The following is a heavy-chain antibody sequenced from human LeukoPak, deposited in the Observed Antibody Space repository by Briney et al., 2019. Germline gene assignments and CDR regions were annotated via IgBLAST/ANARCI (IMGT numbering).Heavy chain of an antibody. V-gene: IGHV1-2*02. J-gene: IGHJ5*02. CDR3: ARDRFTRPGAKYNWFDP. D-gene: IGHD4/OR15-4a*01. CDR2: INPNSGGT. Sequence: ASVKVSCKASGYTFTGYYMHWVRQAPGQGLEWMGWINPNSGGTNYAQKFQGRVTMTTDTSTSTAYMELRSLRSDDTAVYYCARDRFTRPGAKYNWFDPWGQGTLVTVSS. CDR1: GYTFTGYY.